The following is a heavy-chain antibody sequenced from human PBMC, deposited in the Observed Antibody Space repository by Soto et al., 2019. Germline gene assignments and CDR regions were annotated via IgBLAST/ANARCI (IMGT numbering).Heavy chain of an antibody. J-gene: IGHJ2*01. V-gene: IGHV1-69*13. CDR2: IIPIFGTA. CDR1: GGTFSSYA. Sequence: ASVKVSCKASGGTFSSYAISWVRQAPGQGLEWMGGIIPIFGTANYAQKFQGRVTITADESTSTAYMELSSLRSEDTAVYYCASSRPYSSNIPSHWYFDLWGRGTLVTVSS. CDR3: ASSRPYSSNIPSHWYFDL. D-gene: IGHD6-13*01.